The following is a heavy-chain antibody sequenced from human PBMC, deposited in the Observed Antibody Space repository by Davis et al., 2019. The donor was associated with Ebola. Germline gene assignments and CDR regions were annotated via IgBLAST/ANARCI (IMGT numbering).Heavy chain of an antibody. Sequence: ASVQVSCKASGYTFTGYYMHWVRQAPGQGLEWMGIINPSGGSTSYAQKFQGRVTMTRDTSTSTVYMELSSLRSEDTAVYYCARAPPMEDIVVVPAAIRRAFDIWGQGTMVTVSS. CDR3: ARAPPMEDIVVVPAAIRRAFDI. V-gene: IGHV1-46*01. J-gene: IGHJ3*02. D-gene: IGHD2-2*02. CDR2: INPSGGST. CDR1: GYTFTGYY.